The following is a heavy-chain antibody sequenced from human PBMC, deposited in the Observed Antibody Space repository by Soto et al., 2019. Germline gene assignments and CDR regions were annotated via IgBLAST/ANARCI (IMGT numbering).Heavy chain of an antibody. Sequence: QVQLVQSGAEVKKPGASVKVSCKASGYTFSSYYIHWVRQAPGQGLEWIGIINPNGGSTNYAQNFHGRLTVTRDTSTATVYMDLSAITAADKAMYYCARGLGLGDCWGQGTLVTVSS. V-gene: IGHV1-46*01. CDR2: INPNGGST. D-gene: IGHD3-9*01. CDR3: ARGLGLGDC. CDR1: GYTFSSYY. J-gene: IGHJ4*02.